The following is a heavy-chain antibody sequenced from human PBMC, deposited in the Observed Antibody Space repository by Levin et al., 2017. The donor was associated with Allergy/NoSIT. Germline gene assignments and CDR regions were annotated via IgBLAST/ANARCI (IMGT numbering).Heavy chain of an antibody. V-gene: IGHV3-23*01. J-gene: IGHJ4*02. Sequence: TGGSLRLSCAASGFTFSSYPMSWVRQAPGKGLEWVSGISGSGGDTYYADSVKGRFTISRDNSKNTVYLQMDSLRAEDTAVYYCAKDWLGLSDYWGQGTLVTVSS. D-gene: IGHD6-19*01. CDR2: ISGSGGDT. CDR1: GFTFSSYP. CDR3: AKDWLGLSDY.